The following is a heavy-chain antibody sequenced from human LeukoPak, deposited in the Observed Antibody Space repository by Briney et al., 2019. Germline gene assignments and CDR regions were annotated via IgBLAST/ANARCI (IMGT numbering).Heavy chain of an antibody. CDR1: GYTFTSYA. CDR2: INAGNGNT. J-gene: IGHJ4*02. Sequence: ASVKVSCKASGYTFTSYAMHWVRQAPGQRLEWMGWINAGNGNTKYSQKFQGRVTITRDTSASTAYMELSSLRSEDTAVYYCARDLAHSSGWYPFDYWGQGTLVTVSS. CDR3: ARDLAHSSGWYPFDY. D-gene: IGHD6-19*01. V-gene: IGHV1-3*01.